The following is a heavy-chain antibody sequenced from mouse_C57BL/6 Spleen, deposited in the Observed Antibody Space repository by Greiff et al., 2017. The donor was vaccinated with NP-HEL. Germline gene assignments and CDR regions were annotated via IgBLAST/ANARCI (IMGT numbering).Heavy chain of an antibody. CDR1: GYTFTSYW. D-gene: IGHD2-1*01. CDR2: IHPNSGST. V-gene: IGHV1-64*01. J-gene: IGHJ4*01. CDR3: ARSSLYYGNYDAMDD. Sequence: VQLQQPGAELVKPGASVKLSCKASGYTFTSYWMHWVKQRPGQGLEWIGMIHPNSGSTNYNEKFKSKATLTVDKSSSTAYMQLSSLTSEDSAVYDCARSSLYYGNYDAMDDWGQGTSVTVSS.